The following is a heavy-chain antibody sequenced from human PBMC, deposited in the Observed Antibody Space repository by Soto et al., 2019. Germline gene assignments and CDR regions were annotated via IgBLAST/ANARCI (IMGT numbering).Heavy chain of an antibody. CDR3: ARGYCSGGSCYSAYYGMDV. V-gene: IGHV3-53*01. CDR1: GFTVSSNY. Sequence: LRLSCAASGFTVSSNYMSWVRQAPGKGLEWVSVIYSGGSTYYADSVKGRFTISRDNSKNTLYLQMNSLRAEDTAVYYCARGYCSGGSCYSAYYGMDVWGQGTTVTVSS. CDR2: IYSGGST. J-gene: IGHJ6*02. D-gene: IGHD2-15*01.